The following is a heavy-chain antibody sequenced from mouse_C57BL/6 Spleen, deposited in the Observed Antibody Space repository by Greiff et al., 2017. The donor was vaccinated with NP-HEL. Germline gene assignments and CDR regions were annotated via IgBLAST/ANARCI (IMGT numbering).Heavy chain of an antibody. CDR3: ARALYDYYDD. D-gene: IGHD2-3*01. CDR2: INYDGSST. J-gene: IGHJ2*01. Sequence: EVMLVESEGGLVQPGSSMKLSCTASGFTFSDYYMAWVRQVPEKGLEWVANINYDGSSTYYLDSLKSRFIISRDNAKNILYLQMSSLKSEDTATYYCARALYDYYDDWGQGTTLTVSS. CDR1: GFTFSDYY. V-gene: IGHV5-16*01.